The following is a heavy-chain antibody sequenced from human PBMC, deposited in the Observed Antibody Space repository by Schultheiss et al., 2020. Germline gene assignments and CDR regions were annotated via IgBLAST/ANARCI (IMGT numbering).Heavy chain of an antibody. CDR1: GFTFSSYW. J-gene: IGHJ5*02. V-gene: IGHV3-30*02. Sequence: GGSLRLSCGVSGFTFSSYWMHWVRQAPGKGLEWVAFIRYDGSNKYYADSVKGRFTISRDNSKNTLYLQMNSLRAEDTAVYYCAKVRSCSGGSCYNNWFDPWGQGTLVTVSS. CDR3: AKVRSCSGGSCYNNWFDP. D-gene: IGHD2-15*01. CDR2: IRYDGSNK.